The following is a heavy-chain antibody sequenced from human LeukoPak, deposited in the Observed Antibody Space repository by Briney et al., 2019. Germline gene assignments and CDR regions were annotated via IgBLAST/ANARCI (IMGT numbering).Heavy chain of an antibody. CDR2: IYHSGST. Sequence: SETLSLTCTVSGYSISSGYYWGWIRQPPGKGLEWIGIIYHSGSTYYNPSLKSRVTISVDTSKNQFSLKLSSVTAADTAVYYCARVGVLRYFDWVRAPDYWGQGTLVTVSS. J-gene: IGHJ4*02. CDR3: ARVGVLRYFDWVRAPDY. V-gene: IGHV4-38-2*02. D-gene: IGHD3-9*01. CDR1: GYSISSGYY.